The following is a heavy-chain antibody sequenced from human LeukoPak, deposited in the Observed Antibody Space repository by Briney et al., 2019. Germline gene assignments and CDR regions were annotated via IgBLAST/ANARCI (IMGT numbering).Heavy chain of an antibody. V-gene: IGHV3-48*01. CDR2: ISGRSSTI. CDR3: ARARIKIRGYYIDY. Sequence: GGSLRLSCAASAFTFSDSSMNWVCQAPGKGLEWVSYISGRSSTIYYADSVKGRFTISRDNAKNSMYLQMNSLRAEDSAVFYCARARIKIRGYYIDYWGQGTLVTVSS. J-gene: IGHJ4*02. CDR1: AFTFSDSS. D-gene: IGHD2-15*01.